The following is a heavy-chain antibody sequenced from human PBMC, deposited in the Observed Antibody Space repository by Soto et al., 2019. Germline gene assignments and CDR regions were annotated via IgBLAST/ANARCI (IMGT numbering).Heavy chain of an antibody. Sequence: SETLSLTCFVSGYSITAGGYYWSWIRHHPGKGLEWIGSFYSSGSIIYDPSLRSRVSISGDTSSNQFSMSLTSVTAADTARYYCARMYSSGSGWFHPWGQGTLVTVSS. CDR1: GYSITAGGYY. V-gene: IGHV4-31*03. J-gene: IGHJ5*02. CDR2: FYSSGSI. CDR3: ARMYSSGSGWFHP. D-gene: IGHD6-19*01.